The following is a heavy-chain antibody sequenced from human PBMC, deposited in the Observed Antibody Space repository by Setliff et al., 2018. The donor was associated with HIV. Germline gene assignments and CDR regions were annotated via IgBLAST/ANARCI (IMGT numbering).Heavy chain of an antibody. D-gene: IGHD2-21*01. Sequence: SETLSLTCSVSFGSISSNTYYWSWIRQPPGKGLEWNASIFYIGSTYHNPSLKSRVTISIDTSKNQVSLKLRSVTAADTAVYYCARLGIANAPDDYWGQGTLVTVSS. CDR2: IFYIGST. J-gene: IGHJ4*02. CDR3: ARLGIANAPDDY. CDR1: FGSISSNTYY. V-gene: IGHV4-39*01.